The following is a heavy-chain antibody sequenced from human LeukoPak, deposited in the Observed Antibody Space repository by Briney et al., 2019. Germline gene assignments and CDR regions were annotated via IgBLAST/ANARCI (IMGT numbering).Heavy chain of an antibody. J-gene: IGHJ6*02. CDR1: GFTLSNHW. V-gene: IGHV3-7*03. Sequence: GGSLRLSCAASGFTLSNHWMTWVRQVPGRGPERVANVNRDGSETYYLDSVKGRFTISKDNAKNSLYLQMNSLRAEDTALYHCARNNGMDVWGQGTTVIVSS. CDR3: ARNNGMDV. CDR2: VNRDGSET.